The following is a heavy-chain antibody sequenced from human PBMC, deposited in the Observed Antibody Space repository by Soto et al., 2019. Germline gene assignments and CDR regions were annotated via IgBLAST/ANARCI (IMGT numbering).Heavy chain of an antibody. D-gene: IGHD3-9*01. Sequence: ASVKVSCKASGYTFTSYYMHWVRQAPGQGLEWMGKIIPILGITNYAQKFQGRVTITADKSTSTAYMELSSLRSDDTAVYYCARDTSDILPMPGDIWGQGTMVTVSS. J-gene: IGHJ3*02. CDR3: ARDTSDILPMPGDI. CDR1: GYTFTSYY. V-gene: IGHV1-46*01. CDR2: IIPILGIT.